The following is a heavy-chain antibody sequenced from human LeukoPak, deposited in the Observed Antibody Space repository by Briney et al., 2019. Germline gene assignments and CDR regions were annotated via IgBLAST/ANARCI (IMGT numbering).Heavy chain of an antibody. V-gene: IGHV3-33*01. CDR2: IWYDGSDE. CDR3: ARDSGVSTPLNH. CDR1: GFTFSSYG. Sequence: GGSLRLSCAASGFTFSSYGMHWVRQAPGKGLEWVAVIWYDGSDEYYADSVKGRFTISRDNAKNTVYLQLNSLRAEDTAVYYCARDSGVSTPLNHWGQGTLVTVSS. J-gene: IGHJ4*02. D-gene: IGHD2/OR15-2a*01.